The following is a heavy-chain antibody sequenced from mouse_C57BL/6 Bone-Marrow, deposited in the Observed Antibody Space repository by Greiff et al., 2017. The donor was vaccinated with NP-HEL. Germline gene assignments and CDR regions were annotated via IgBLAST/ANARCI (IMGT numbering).Heavy chain of an antibody. V-gene: IGHV6-3*01. CDR1: GFTFSNYW. Sequence: EVHLVESGGGLVQPGGSMKLSCVASGFTFSNYWMNWVRQSPEKGLEWVAQIRLKSDNYATHYAESVKGRFTISRDDSKSSVYLQMNNLRAEDTGIYYCNYGYDWFAYWGQGTLVTVSA. D-gene: IGHD2-2*01. CDR2: IRLKSDNYAT. J-gene: IGHJ3*01. CDR3: NYGYDWFAY.